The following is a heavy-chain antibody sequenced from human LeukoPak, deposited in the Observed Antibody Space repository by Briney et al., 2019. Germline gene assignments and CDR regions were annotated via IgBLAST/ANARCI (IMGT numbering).Heavy chain of an antibody. J-gene: IGHJ4*02. CDR2: ISYDGSNK. V-gene: IGHV3-30-3*01. CDR1: GFTFSSYA. D-gene: IGHD2-2*01. Sequence: GGSLRLSCEASGFTFSSYAMHWVRQAPGKGLEWVAVISYDGSNKYYADSVKGRFTISRDNLKNTLYLQMNSLRAEDTAVYYCARPYCSGTRCHFDYWGQGTLVTVSS. CDR3: ARPYCSGTRCHFDY.